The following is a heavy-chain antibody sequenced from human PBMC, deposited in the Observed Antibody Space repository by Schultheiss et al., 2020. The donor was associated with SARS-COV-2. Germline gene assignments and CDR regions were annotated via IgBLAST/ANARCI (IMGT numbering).Heavy chain of an antibody. Sequence: SETLSLTCAVYGGSFSGYYWSWIRQPPGKGLEWIGYIYYSGSTNYNPSLKSRVTISVDTSKNQFSLKLSSVTAADTAVYYCARGLGADYDSSGWGQGTLVTVSS. CDR2: IYYSGST. CDR1: GGSFSGYY. D-gene: IGHD3-22*01. J-gene: IGHJ4*02. V-gene: IGHV4-59*12. CDR3: ARGLGADYDSSG.